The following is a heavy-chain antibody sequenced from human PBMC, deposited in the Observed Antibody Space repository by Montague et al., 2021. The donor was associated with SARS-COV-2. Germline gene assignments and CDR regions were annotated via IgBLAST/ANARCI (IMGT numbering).Heavy chain of an antibody. CDR2: IKRKGDST. CDR3: VRGAAAGPLDS. V-gene: IGHV3-20*04. J-gene: IGHJ4*02. D-gene: IGHD6-13*01. Sequence: SLRLSCAASGFTCDNYGMGWVRQGPGKGLEWVSGIKRKGDSTGYEDSVKGRFTISRDNAKNFLYLQMNSLRVEDTALYYCVRGAAAGPLDSWGQGTLVTVS. CDR1: GFTCDNYG.